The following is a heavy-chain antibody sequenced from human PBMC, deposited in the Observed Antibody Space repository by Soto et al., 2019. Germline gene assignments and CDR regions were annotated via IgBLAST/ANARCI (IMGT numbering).Heavy chain of an antibody. Sequence: PGGSLRLSCAASGFSFSDYYMTWIRQAPGKGLEWVSYISSSSGTISYAGSVKGRFTISRDNAKSSLYLQMNSLRAEDTAVYYCARAVYISKTEFDNWGPGTLVTVSS. CDR3: ARAVYISKTEFDN. CDR2: ISSSSGTI. D-gene: IGHD6-13*01. V-gene: IGHV3-11*01. J-gene: IGHJ4*02. CDR1: GFSFSDYY.